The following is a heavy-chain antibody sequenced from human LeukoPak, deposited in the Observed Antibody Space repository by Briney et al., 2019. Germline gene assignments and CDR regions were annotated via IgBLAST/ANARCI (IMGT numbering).Heavy chain of an antibody. D-gene: IGHD3-22*01. V-gene: IGHV4-4*07. CDR2: IYTSGST. Sequence: MASETLSLTCTVSGGSISSYYWSWIRQPAGKGLEWIGRIYTSGSTNYNPSLKSRVTMSVDTSKNQFSLKLSSVTAADTAVYYCARRAYYYDSSGYYNIGAFDIWGQGTMVTVSS. CDR3: ARRAYYYDSSGYYNIGAFDI. CDR1: GGSISSYY. J-gene: IGHJ3*02.